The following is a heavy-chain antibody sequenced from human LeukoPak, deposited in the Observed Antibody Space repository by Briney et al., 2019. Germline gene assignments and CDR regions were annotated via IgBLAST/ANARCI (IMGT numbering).Heavy chain of an antibody. CDR2: IYSGGST. CDR3: ATRDYYDSSGANFDY. Sequence: PGGSLRLSCAASGFTVISNYMSWVRQAPGKGLEWVSVIYSGGSTYYADSVKGRFTISRDNSKNTLYLQMNSLRAEDTAVYYCATRDYYDSSGANFDYWGQGTLVTVSS. J-gene: IGHJ4*02. V-gene: IGHV3-53*01. D-gene: IGHD3-22*01. CDR1: GFTVISNY.